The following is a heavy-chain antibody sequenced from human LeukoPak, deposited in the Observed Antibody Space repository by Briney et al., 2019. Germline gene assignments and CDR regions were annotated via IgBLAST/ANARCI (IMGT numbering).Heavy chain of an antibody. CDR1: GYTFTSYY. J-gene: IGHJ6*02. Sequence: ASVKVSCKASGYTFTSYYMHWVRQAPGQGLEWMGNINPSGGSTSYAQKFQGRVTMTRDTSTSTVYMELSSLRSEDTAVYYCARVSDLGPWDYYGMDVWGQGTTVTVSS. V-gene: IGHV1-46*01. CDR2: INPSGGST. D-gene: IGHD3-16*01. CDR3: ARVSDLGPWDYYGMDV.